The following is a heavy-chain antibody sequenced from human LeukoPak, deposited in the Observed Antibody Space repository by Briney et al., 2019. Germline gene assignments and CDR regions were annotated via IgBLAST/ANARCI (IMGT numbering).Heavy chain of an antibody. CDR1: GDSVSSNSAA. Sequence: SQTLSLTCAISGDSVSSNSAAWNWIRQSPSRGLEWLGRTYYRSKWYNDYAVSGKSRITINPDTSKNQFSLQLNSVTPEDTAVYYCARDLMRFGELLQWFDPWGQGTLVTVSS. V-gene: IGHV6-1*01. CDR3: ARDLMRFGELLQWFDP. CDR2: TYYRSKWYN. J-gene: IGHJ5*02. D-gene: IGHD3-10*01.